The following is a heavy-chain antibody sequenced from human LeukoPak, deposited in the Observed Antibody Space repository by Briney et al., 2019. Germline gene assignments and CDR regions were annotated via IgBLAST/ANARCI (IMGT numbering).Heavy chain of an antibody. CDR2: ISSSRSYI. J-gene: IGHJ4*02. D-gene: IGHD3-10*02. Sequence: GGSLRLSCAASGFTFSSYSMNWVRQAPGKGLEWVSCISSSRSYIYYADSVKGRFTISRDNAKNSLYLQMNSLRAEDTAVYYCARYVSALDYWGQGTLVTVSS. V-gene: IGHV3-21*01. CDR1: GFTFSSYS. CDR3: ARYVSALDY.